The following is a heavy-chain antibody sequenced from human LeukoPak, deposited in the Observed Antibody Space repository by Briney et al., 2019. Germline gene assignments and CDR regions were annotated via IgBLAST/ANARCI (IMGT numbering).Heavy chain of an antibody. CDR3: AKAGRVPAAIEYYYYMDI. CDR1: GFTFSSYG. Sequence: GRSLRLSCAAPGFTFSSYGMHWVRQAPGKGLEWVAVIWYDGSNKYYADSVKGRFTISRDNSKNTLHLQMNSLRAEDTAVYYCAKAGRVPAAIEYYYYMDIWGKGTTVTVSS. V-gene: IGHV3-33*06. CDR2: IWYDGSNK. J-gene: IGHJ6*03. D-gene: IGHD2-2*01.